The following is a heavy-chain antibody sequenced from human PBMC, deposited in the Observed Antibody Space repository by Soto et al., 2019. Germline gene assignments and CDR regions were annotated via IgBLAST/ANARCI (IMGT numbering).Heavy chain of an antibody. Sequence: SETLSLTCTVSGGSISSGDYYWSWIRQPPGKGLEWIGYIYYSGSTYYNPSLKSRVTISVDTSKNQFSLKLSSVTAADTAVYYCARGSIVNTDYYDSEGENYFDFWGQGTLVTVSS. D-gene: IGHD3-22*01. V-gene: IGHV4-30-4*01. CDR1: GGSISSGDYY. CDR2: IYYSGST. CDR3: ARGSIVNTDYYDSEGENYFDF. J-gene: IGHJ4*02.